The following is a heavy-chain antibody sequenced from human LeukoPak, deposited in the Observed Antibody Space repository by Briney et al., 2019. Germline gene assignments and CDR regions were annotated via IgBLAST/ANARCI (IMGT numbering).Heavy chain of an antibody. D-gene: IGHD3-22*01. V-gene: IGHV4-39*01. CDR2: IYYIGST. Sequence: SETLSLTCTVSGGSISSSSYYWGWIRQPPGKGLEWIGNIYYIGSTYYNPSLKSRVTISVDTSKNQFSLKLSSVTAADTAVYYCARVGDSSGYYPFDYWGQGTLVTVSS. CDR1: GGSISSSSYY. CDR3: ARVGDSSGYYPFDY. J-gene: IGHJ4*02.